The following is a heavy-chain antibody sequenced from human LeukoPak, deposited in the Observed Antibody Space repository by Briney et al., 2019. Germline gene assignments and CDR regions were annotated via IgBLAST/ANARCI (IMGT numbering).Heavy chain of an antibody. V-gene: IGHV3-7*02. D-gene: IGHD3-9*01. CDR3: ARVDWYKFDY. CDR2: INQDGSEK. Sequence: PGGSLRLSCAASELTFSLYWMSWVRQAPGKGLEWLANINQDGSEKYYVDSGKGRFTISRENANNSLYMQMNSLRAEDTAVYYCARVDWYKFDYWGQGTLVTVSS. CDR1: ELTFSLYW. J-gene: IGHJ4*02.